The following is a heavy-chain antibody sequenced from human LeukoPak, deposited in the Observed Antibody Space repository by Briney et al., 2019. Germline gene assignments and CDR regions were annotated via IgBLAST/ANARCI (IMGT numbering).Heavy chain of an antibody. V-gene: IGHV1-46*01. CDR1: GYTFTSYY. J-gene: IGHJ4*02. CDR2: INPSGGST. D-gene: IGHD3-22*01. CDR3: AADPNSSGFDY. Sequence: ASVKVSCKASGYTFTSYYMHWVRQAPGQGLEWMGIINPSGGSTSYAQKFQERVTITRDMSTSTAYMELSSLRSEDTAVYYCAADPNSSGFDYWGQGTLVTVSS.